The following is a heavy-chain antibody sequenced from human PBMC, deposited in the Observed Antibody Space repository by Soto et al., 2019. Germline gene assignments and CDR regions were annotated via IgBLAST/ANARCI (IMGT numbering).Heavy chain of an antibody. CDR1: GFTFSSSG. J-gene: IGHJ3*02. CDR3: AKWLPYNWNSNDAFDI. V-gene: IGHV3-30*18. Sequence: GGSLRLSCAASGFTFSSSGMHWVRQAPGKGLEWVAVISYDGSNKYYADSVKGRFTISRDNSKKTLYLQMNSLRAEDTAVYYCAKWLPYNWNSNDAFDIWGQGTMVTVSS. CDR2: ISYDGSNK. D-gene: IGHD1-7*01.